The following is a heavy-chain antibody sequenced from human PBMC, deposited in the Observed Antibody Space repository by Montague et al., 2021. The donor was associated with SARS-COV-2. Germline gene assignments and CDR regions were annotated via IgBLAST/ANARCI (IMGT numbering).Heavy chain of an antibody. D-gene: IGHD2-8*01. CDR1: GDSDAGTNPG. CDR2: THFRFRKKI. Sequence: CAISGDSDAGTNPGCHWNRHTPEISPDQLLRTHFRFRKKIDYAPSVKSRITIQPDTATSQFSLQVNSVTPEDTAVYFCARDHGLINAWAYWGQGTLVTVSS. CDR3: ARDHGLINAWAY. V-gene: IGHV6-1*01. J-gene: IGHJ4*02.